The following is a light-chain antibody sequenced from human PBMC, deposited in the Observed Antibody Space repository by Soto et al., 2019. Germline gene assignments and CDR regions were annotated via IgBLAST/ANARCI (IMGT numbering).Light chain of an antibody. CDR1: SSDVGGYNY. J-gene: IGLJ2*01. CDR2: EVS. V-gene: IGLV2-8*01. CDR3: SSYAGSNTYVV. Sequence: QSALTQPPSASGSPGQSVTISCTGTSSDVGGYNYVSWYQQHPGEAPKLMIYEVSKRPSGVPDRFSGSKSGNTASLTVSGLQAEDEADYYCSSYAGSNTYVVFGGGTKVTVL.